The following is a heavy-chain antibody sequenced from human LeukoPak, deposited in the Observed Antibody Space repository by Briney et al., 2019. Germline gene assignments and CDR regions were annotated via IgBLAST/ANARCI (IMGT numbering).Heavy chain of an antibody. J-gene: IGHJ4*02. Sequence: GGSLRLSCAASGFTFSNYWMSWVRQAPGKGLEWVAFIRYDGSNKYYADSVKGRFTISRDNSKNTPYLQMNSLRAEDTAVYYCAKGSELLGDYWGQGTLVTVSS. CDR2: IRYDGSNK. CDR3: AKGSELLGDY. V-gene: IGHV3-30*02. D-gene: IGHD3-10*01. CDR1: GFTFSNYW.